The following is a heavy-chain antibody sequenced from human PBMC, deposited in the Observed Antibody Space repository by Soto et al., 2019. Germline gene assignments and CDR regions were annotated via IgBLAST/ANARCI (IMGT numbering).Heavy chain of an antibody. CDR2: MNPNSGNT. CDR3: AGSGSYYDYYYYGMDV. J-gene: IGHJ6*02. D-gene: IGHD1-26*01. Sequence: ASVKVSCKASGYTFTSYDINWVRQATGQGLEWMGWMNPNSGNTGYAQKFQGRVTMTRNTSISTAYMELSSLRSEDTAVYYCAGSGSYYDYYYYGMDVWGQGTTATVS. V-gene: IGHV1-8*01. CDR1: GYTFTSYD.